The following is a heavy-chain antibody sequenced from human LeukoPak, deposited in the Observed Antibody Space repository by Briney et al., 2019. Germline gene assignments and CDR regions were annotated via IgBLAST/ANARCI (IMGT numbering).Heavy chain of an antibody. CDR1: GFTFSSYG. CDR3: ARRQITVAGVFDY. J-gene: IGHJ4*02. V-gene: IGHV3-23*01. CDR2: ISGSGGST. Sequence: GGSLRLSCAASGFTFSSYGMSWVRQAPGKGLEWVSAISGSGGSTYYADSVKGRFTISRDNAKNSLNLQMNSLRAEDTAVYYCARRQITVAGVFDYWGQGTLVTVSS. D-gene: IGHD6-19*01.